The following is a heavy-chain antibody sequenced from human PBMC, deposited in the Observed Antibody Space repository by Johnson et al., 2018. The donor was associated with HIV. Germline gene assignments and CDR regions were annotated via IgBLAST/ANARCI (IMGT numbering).Heavy chain of an antibody. CDR2: ISSNGGST. V-gene: IGHV3-64*01. Sequence: VQLVESGGGLVQPGGSLRLSCAASGFTSNNYAMHWVRQAPGRGLEYVAAISSNGGSTYYGNSVKGRFTISRDNSKNTLYLQMGSLRDEDMAVYYCARVGSGSYYARDAFDVWGQGTMVTVSS. D-gene: IGHD1-26*01. CDR3: ARVGSGSYYARDAFDV. CDR1: GFTSNNYA. J-gene: IGHJ3*01.